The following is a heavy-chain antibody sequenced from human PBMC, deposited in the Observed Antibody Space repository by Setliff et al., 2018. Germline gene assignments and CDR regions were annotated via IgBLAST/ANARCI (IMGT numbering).Heavy chain of an antibody. V-gene: IGHV1-2*07. CDR1: GYTFVGYY. Sequence: GASVKVSCKASGYTFVGYYLHWVRQAPGQGLEWMGWINPKTGGTTNYAHSFKGRVTFTADDSTSTAYMDLSRLTSEDTAVYYCARVLGVDFQYYYLDIWGKGTTVTVSS. J-gene: IGHJ6*03. D-gene: IGHD2-21*01. CDR2: INPKTGGT. CDR3: ARVLGVDFQYYYLDI.